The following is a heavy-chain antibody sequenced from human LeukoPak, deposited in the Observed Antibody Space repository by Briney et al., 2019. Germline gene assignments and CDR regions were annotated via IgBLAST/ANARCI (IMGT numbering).Heavy chain of an antibody. J-gene: IGHJ4*02. CDR1: GGTFSSYA. CDR2: IIPIFGTA. D-gene: IGHD3-10*01. V-gene: IGHV1-69*13. Sequence: SVKVSCTASGGTFSSYAISWVRQAPGQGLEWMGGIIPIFGTANYAQKFQGRVTITADESTTTAYMELSSLRSEDTAVYYCARHYGSGSYYNSYFDYWGQGTLVTVSS. CDR3: ARHYGSGSYYNSYFDY.